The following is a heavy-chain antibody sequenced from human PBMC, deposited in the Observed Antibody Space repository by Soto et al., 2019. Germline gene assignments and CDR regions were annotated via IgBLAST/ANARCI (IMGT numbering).Heavy chain of an antibody. J-gene: IGHJ4*02. CDR1: GLTVSSNY. Sequence: EVQLVESGGGLVQPGGSLRLSCAAAGLTVSSNYMSWVRQAPGKGLEWVSVIYSGGSTYYADSVRGRFTISRDNSKNTLYLQMNGLRAEDTAVYYCAREAGDYWGQGTLVTVSS. CDR3: AREAGDY. CDR2: IYSGGST. V-gene: IGHV3-66*01.